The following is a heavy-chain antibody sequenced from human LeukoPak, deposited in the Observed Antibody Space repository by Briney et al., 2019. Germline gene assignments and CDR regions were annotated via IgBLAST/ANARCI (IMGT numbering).Heavy chain of an antibody. CDR3: AKDGPYSSSWYRGYFDY. J-gene: IGHJ4*02. CDR2: ISGSGGST. Sequence: PGGSLRLSCAASGFTFSSYAMSWVRQAPGTGLEWVSAISGSGGSTYYADSVKGRFTISRDNSKNTLYLQMNSLRAEDTAVYYCAKDGPYSSSWYRGYFDYWGQGTLVTVSS. CDR1: GFTFSSYA. D-gene: IGHD6-13*01. V-gene: IGHV3-23*01.